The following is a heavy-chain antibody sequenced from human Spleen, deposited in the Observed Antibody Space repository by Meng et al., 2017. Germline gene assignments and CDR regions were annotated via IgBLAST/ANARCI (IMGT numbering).Heavy chain of an antibody. V-gene: IGHV3-30*04. D-gene: IGHD4-23*01. CDR1: GFTFSSYA. CDR3: ARDATVVTPSDYFDY. CDR2: ISYDGSNK. J-gene: IGHJ4*02. Sequence: GESLKISCAASGFTFSSYAMHWVRQAPGKGLEWVAVISYDGSNKYYADSVKGRFTISRDNSKNTLYLQMNSLRAEDTAVYYCARDATVVTPSDYFDYWGQGTRVTVSS.